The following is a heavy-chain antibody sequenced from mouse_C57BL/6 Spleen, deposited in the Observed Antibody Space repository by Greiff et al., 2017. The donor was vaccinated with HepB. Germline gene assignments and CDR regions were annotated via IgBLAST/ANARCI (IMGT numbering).Heavy chain of an antibody. Sequence: EVQLQQSGPELVKPGASVKIPCKASGYTFTDYNMDWVKQSHGKSLEWIGDINPNNGGTIYNQKFKGKATLTVDKSSSTAYMELRSLTSEDTAVYYCARSPGGRLLPWFAYWGQGTLVTVSA. CDR3: ARSPGGRLLPWFAY. CDR2: INPNNGGT. CDR1: GYTFTDYN. V-gene: IGHV1-18*01. D-gene: IGHD2-3*01. J-gene: IGHJ3*01.